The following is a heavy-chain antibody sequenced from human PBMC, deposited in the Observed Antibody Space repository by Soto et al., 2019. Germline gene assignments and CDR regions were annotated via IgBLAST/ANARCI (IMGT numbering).Heavy chain of an antibody. CDR1: GFTFSSYA. D-gene: IGHD3-16*01. Sequence: GGSLRLSXAASGFTFSSYAMSWVRQAPGKGLEWVSAISGSGGSTYYADSVKGRFTISRDNSKNTLYLQMNSLRAEDTAVYYCARLGGEVYYYYGMDVWGQGTTVTVSS. CDR3: ARLGGEVYYYYGMDV. V-gene: IGHV3-23*01. CDR2: ISGSGGST. J-gene: IGHJ6*02.